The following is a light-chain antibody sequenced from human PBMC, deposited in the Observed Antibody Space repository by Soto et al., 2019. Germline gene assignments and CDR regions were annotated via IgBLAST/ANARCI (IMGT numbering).Light chain of an antibody. CDR1: SSDVGAYNY. CDR2: DVG. V-gene: IGLV2-14*03. J-gene: IGLJ1*01. Sequence: QSVLTQPASVSGSPGQSITISCTGTSSDVGAYNYVSWYQQHPGKAPKLLIYDVGARPSGISDRFSGSKSGNTASLTISGLQAEDEAEYYCISFKTITNYVFGTGTKVTVL. CDR3: ISFKTITNYV.